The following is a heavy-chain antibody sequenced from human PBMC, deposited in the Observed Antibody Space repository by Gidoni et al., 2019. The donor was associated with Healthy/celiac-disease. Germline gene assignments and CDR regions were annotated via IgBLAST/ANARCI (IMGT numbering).Heavy chain of an antibody. CDR3: ARDRIAAAGGGWFDP. J-gene: IGHJ5*02. CDR2: IIPIFGNG. Sequence: QVQLVQSGAEVKKPGSSVKVSCKASGGTFSSYALSWVRQVPGQGLEWMGGIIPIFGNGNYAQKVQGRVTISAGETTGTALIELGHLESEDTAVYYCARDRIAAAGGGWFDPWGQGTLVTVSS. V-gene: IGHV1-69*01. CDR1: GGTFSSYA. D-gene: IGHD6-13*01.